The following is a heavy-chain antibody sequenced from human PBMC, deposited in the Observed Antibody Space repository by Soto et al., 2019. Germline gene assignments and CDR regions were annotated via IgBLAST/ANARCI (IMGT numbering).Heavy chain of an antibody. Sequence: GSLRLSCAASGFTFSIYWMHWVRQGPGKGLVWVSRINSDGSSTKYADSVKGRFTISRDNAKNTLYLQMNSLRAEDTAVYYCARPDYGGNSAYYYYGMDVWGQGTTVTVSS. CDR3: ARPDYGGNSAYYYYGMDV. CDR1: GFTFSIYW. CDR2: INSDGSST. J-gene: IGHJ6*02. V-gene: IGHV3-74*01. D-gene: IGHD4-17*01.